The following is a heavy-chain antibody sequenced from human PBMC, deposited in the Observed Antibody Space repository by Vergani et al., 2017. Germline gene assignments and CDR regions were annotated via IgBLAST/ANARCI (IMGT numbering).Heavy chain of an antibody. Sequence: QVQLVQSGAEVKKPGASVKVSCKASGYTFTGYYMHWVRQAPXQGLEWMGWINPNSGGTNYAQKFQGRVTMTRDTSISTAYMELSRLRSDDTAVYYCARLESYCSSTSCYGYWFDPWGQGTLVTVSS. J-gene: IGHJ5*02. D-gene: IGHD2-2*01. CDR1: GYTFTGYY. CDR2: INPNSGGT. CDR3: ARLESYCSSTSCYGYWFDP. V-gene: IGHV1-2*02.